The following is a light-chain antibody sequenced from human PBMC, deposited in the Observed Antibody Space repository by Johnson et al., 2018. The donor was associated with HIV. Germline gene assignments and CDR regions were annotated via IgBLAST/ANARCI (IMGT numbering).Light chain of an antibody. CDR1: SSNIGNNY. CDR3: GTWDSGLGALYV. J-gene: IGLJ1*01. V-gene: IGLV1-51*01. Sequence: HSVLTQPPSVSAAPGQKVTISCSGSSSNIGNNYVSWYQQLPGTAPKLLIYDNDKRPSGIPDRFSGSTSGTSATLGITGLQTGDEADYYCGTWDSGLGALYVFGTGTKVTVL. CDR2: DND.